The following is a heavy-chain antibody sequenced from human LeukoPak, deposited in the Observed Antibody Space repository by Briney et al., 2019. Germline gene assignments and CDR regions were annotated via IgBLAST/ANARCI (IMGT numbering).Heavy chain of an antibody. CDR2: IYSGGST. CDR3: ARALSGYYFRFDY. D-gene: IGHD3-22*01. Sequence: PGGSLRLSCAASGFTVSSNYMSWVRQAPGKGLEWVSVIYSGGSTYYADSVKGRFTISRDNSKNTLYLQTNSLRAEDTAVYYCARALSGYYFRFDYWGQGTLVTVSS. J-gene: IGHJ4*02. CDR1: GFTVSSNY. V-gene: IGHV3-53*01.